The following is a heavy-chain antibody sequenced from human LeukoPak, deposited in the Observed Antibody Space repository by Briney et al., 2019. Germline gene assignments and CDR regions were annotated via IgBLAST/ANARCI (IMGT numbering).Heavy chain of an antibody. Sequence: KPSQTLSLTCTVSGGSISSGSYYWSWIRQPAGKGLEWIGRIYTSGSTNSNPSLKSRVTISVGTSKNQFSLKLSSVTAADTAVYYCARDRTQWPESESYYYYYMDVWGKGTTVTVSS. V-gene: IGHV4-61*02. J-gene: IGHJ6*03. CDR1: GGSISSGSYY. CDR2: IYTSGST. CDR3: ARDRTQWPESESYYYYYMDV. D-gene: IGHD6-19*01.